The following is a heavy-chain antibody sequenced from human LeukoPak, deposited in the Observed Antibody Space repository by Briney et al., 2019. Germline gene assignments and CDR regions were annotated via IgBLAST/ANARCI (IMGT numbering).Heavy chain of an antibody. J-gene: IGHJ4*02. D-gene: IGHD2-2*01. V-gene: IGHV3-23*01. CDR2: ISGSGGST. CDR3: WGYCSSTSCPPHTDY. CDR1: GFTFSSYA. Sequence: PGGSLRLSCAVSGFTFSSYAMSWVRQAPGRGLEWVSAISGSGGSTYYADSVKGRFTISRDNSKNTLYLQMNSLRAEDTAVYYCWGYCSSTSCPPHTDYWGQGTLVTVSS.